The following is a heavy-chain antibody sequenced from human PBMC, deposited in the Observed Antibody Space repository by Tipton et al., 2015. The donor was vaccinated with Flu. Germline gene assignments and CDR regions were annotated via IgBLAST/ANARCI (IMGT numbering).Heavy chain of an antibody. V-gene: IGHV3-30*03. CDR2: ILFDGSNK. D-gene: IGHD7-27*01. J-gene: IGHJ4*02. Sequence: QVQLVQSGGGVVQPGRSLRLSCAASGFTFSSYGMHWVRQAPGKGLEWVAGILFDGSNKYYADFVKGRFTISRDNAKNSLYLQMNSLRAEDTALYYCATLTGDDYWGQGDLVTVSS. CDR1: GFTFSSYG. CDR3: ATLTGDDY.